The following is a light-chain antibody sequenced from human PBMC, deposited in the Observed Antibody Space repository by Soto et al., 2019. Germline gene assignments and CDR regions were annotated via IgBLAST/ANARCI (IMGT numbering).Light chain of an antibody. Sequence: DIQMTQSPSSLSASVGDRVTIICQASQDITNYLNWYQQKPGKAPKLLNYDASNLETGVPSSFSGSESETHVSITISSLQPEDMATYYCQQFDNVPFTFGQGTRLEMK. CDR3: QQFDNVPFT. CDR2: DAS. V-gene: IGKV1-33*01. CDR1: QDITNY. J-gene: IGKJ5*01.